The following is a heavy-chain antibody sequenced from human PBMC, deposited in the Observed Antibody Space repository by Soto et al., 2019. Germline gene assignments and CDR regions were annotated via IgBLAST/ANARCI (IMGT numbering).Heavy chain of an antibody. D-gene: IGHD4-17*01. V-gene: IGHV1-46*01. J-gene: IGHJ6*02. Sequence: ASVKVSCKASGYTFTGYYMHWVRQAPGQGLEWMGIINPSGGSTSYAQKFQGRVTMTRDTSTSTVYMELSSLRSEDTAVYYCAREILETNFRTVTAPDYYYYGMDIWGQGTTVTVSS. CDR1: GYTFTGYY. CDR2: INPSGGST. CDR3: AREILETNFRTVTAPDYYYYGMDI.